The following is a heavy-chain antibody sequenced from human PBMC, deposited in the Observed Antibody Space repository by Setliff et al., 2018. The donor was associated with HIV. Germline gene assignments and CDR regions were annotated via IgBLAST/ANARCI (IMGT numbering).Heavy chain of an antibody. V-gene: IGHV4-34*01. D-gene: IGHD2-8*02. Sequence: PSETLSLTCAVYGGSLSGHYWTWIRQPPGEGLEWIGEINHSGKTNYNPSLKSRVTISVDTSKNQFSLKLNSVTAADTAVYYCTVYNTGSSKDHYWGQGTPVTVSS. CDR1: GGSLSGHY. CDR3: TVYNTGSSKDHY. CDR2: INHSGKT. J-gene: IGHJ4*02.